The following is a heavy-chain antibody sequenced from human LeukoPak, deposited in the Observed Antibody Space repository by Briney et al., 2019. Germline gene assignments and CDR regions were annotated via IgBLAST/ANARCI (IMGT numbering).Heavy chain of an antibody. CDR3: ARVLLRFPFDY. J-gene: IGHJ4*02. CDR1: GGSFSGYY. D-gene: IGHD3-3*01. V-gene: IGHV4-34*01. CDR2: INHSGST. Sequence: PSETLSLTCAVYGGSFSGYYWSWIRQPPGKGLEWIGEINHSGSTNYNPSLKSRVTISVDTSKNQFSLKLSSVTAADTAVYYCARVLLRFPFDYWGQGTLVTVSS.